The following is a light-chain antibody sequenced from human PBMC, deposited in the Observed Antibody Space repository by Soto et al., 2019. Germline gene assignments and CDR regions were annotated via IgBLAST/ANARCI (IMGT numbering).Light chain of an antibody. V-gene: IGKV3D-15*01. Sequence: EIVLTQSPATLSVSPGERATLSCRASQGVNIDLVWYQQKPGQAPRLLMSTASARATGIPARFTGGGSETDFTLTISSPQPEDSAVYYCQQFNTWPFTFGPGTKVEIK. J-gene: IGKJ3*01. CDR1: QGVNID. CDR2: TAS. CDR3: QQFNTWPFT.